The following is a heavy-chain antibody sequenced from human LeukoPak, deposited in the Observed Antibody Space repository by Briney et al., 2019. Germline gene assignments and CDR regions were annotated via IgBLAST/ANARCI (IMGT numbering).Heavy chain of an antibody. J-gene: IGHJ4*02. CDR1: GFTFSSYA. CDR2: ISGSGGST. Sequence: PGGSLRLSCAASGFTFSSYAMSWVRQAPVKGLEWVSAISGSGGSTYYADSVKGRFTISRDNSKNTLYLQMNSLRAEDTAVYYCAKCFWSGSYWEGYYFDYWGQGTLVTVSS. V-gene: IGHV3-23*01. D-gene: IGHD1-26*01. CDR3: AKCFWSGSYWEGYYFDY.